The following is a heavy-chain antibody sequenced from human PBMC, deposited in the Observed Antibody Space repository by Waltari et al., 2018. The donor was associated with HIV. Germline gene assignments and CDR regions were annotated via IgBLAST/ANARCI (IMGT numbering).Heavy chain of an antibody. CDR2: IYTSGRT. Sequence: HVQLQESGPGLVKPSQTLPLTCTAPACSIRSGSYYWRWTRQPAGKGLEWIGRIYTSGRTNYNPSLKSRVTISVDTSKNQFSLKLSSVTAADTAVYYCAREQQLVHGFDYWGQGTLVTVSS. D-gene: IGHD6-13*01. V-gene: IGHV4-61*02. CDR3: AREQQLVHGFDY. CDR1: ACSIRSGSYY. J-gene: IGHJ4*02.